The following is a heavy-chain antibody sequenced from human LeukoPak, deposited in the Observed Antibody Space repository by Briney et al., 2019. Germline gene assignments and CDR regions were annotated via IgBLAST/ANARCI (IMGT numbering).Heavy chain of an antibody. J-gene: IGHJ3*01. V-gene: IGHV3-11*01. CDR1: GFIFSDYY. CDR2: ITSSGSTM. D-gene: IGHD3-22*01. Sequence: KPGGSLRLSCAASGFIFSDYYMAWILQAPGKGLEWVSCITSSGSTMYYADSVKGRFTISRDNAKKSLYMQMNSLRAEDTAVYFCARGRYYYDSSGVDAFSVWGQGTMVTVSS. CDR3: ARGRYYYDSSGVDAFSV.